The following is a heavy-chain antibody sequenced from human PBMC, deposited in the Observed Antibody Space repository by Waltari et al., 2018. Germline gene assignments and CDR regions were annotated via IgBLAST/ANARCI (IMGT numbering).Heavy chain of an antibody. Sequence: QLQLQESGPGLVKPSETLSLTCTVSGGSISSSSYYWGWIRQPPGKGLEWVAVISYEGSVQYYADSVKGRFAISRDNSRNTLYLQMNGLRIEDTAVYYCAKEGGENGRPYGAYFDSWGQGTLVTVSS. V-gene: IGHV3-30*18. CDR3: AKEGGENGRPYGAYFDS. J-gene: IGHJ4*02. CDR2: ISYEGSVQ. D-gene: IGHD1-26*01. CDR1: GGSISSSS.